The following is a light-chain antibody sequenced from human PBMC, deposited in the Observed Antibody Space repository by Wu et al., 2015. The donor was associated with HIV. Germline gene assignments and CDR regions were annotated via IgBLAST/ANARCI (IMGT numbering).Light chain of an antibody. CDR3: QQSFRPLWT. Sequence: DIQMTQSPSSLSAFVGDRVPITCRASQSISTFLNWYQQKPGKAPKLLIYAASTLQTGVPSRFSGSGSGTDFTLTIDSLQPEDFATYYCQQSFRPLWTFGQGTKVEIK. CDR2: AAS. V-gene: IGKV1-39*01. CDR1: QSISTF. J-gene: IGKJ1*01.